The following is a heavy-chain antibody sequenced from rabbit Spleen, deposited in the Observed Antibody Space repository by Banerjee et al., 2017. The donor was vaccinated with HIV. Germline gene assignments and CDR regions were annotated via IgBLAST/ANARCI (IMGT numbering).Heavy chain of an antibody. CDR3: ARLSNGAFNL. CDR2: IDPVFGIT. V-gene: IGHV1S7*01. CDR1: GFTLSSYY. Sequence: QLKESGGGLVQTGGSLKLSCKASGFTLSSYYMNWVRQAPGKGLEWIGYIDPVFGITYYANWVNGRFSISRENAQNTVFLQMTSLTAADTATYFCARLSNGAFNLWGPGTLVTVS. D-gene: IGHD6-1*01. J-gene: IGHJ4*01.